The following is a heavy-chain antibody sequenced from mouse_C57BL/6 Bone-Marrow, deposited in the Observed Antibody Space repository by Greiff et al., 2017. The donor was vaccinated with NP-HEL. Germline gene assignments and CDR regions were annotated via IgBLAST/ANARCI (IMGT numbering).Heavy chain of an antibody. CDR2: IYPRSGNT. CDR3: ARSGRQRYYAMDY. CDR1: GYTFTSYG. Sequence: VQLKQSGAELARPGASVKLSCKASGYTFTSYGISWVKQRTGQGLEWIGEIYPRSGNTYYNEKFKGKATLTADKSSSTAYMELRSLTSEDSAVYFCARSGRQRYYAMDYWGQGTSVTVSS. D-gene: IGHD2-12*01. J-gene: IGHJ4*01. V-gene: IGHV1-81*01.